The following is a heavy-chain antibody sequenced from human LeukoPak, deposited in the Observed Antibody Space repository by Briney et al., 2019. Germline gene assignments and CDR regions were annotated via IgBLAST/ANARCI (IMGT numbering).Heavy chain of an antibody. CDR3: ARVGYYYDSQWGADY. V-gene: IGHV3-15*01. CDR2: IRTKVDDEAT. J-gene: IGHJ4*02. CDR1: GFTFSNAW. D-gene: IGHD3-22*01. Sequence: GGSLRLSCEVSGFTFSNAWMSWVRQAPGKGLEWVGRIRTKVDDEATDYAAPVKGRFTISRDNSKNTLYLQMNSLRAEDTAVYYCARVGYYYDSQWGADYWGQGTLVTVSS.